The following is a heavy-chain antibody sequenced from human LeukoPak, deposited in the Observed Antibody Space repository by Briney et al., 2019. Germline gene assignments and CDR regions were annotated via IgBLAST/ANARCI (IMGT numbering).Heavy chain of an antibody. CDR3: ARHFARAFDI. CDR2: VYYSGST. CDR1: GGSISSSSYY. Sequence: SETLSLTCTVSGGSISSSSYYWGWIRQPPGKGLEWIGSVYYSGSTCCNPSLKSRVTMSVDTSRNQFSLKLSSVTAADTAVYYCARHFARAFDIWGQGTMVTVSS. J-gene: IGHJ3*02. D-gene: IGHD2-21*01. V-gene: IGHV4-39*01.